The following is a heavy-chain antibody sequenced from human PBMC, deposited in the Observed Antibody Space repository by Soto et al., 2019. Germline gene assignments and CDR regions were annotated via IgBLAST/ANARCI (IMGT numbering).Heavy chain of an antibody. J-gene: IGHJ4*02. D-gene: IGHD2-15*01. V-gene: IGHV3-23*01. CDR3: AKGRCSGTSCYSDY. Sequence: EVQLLESGGGVVHPGGSLRLSCAASGFSFSDYAMSWVHQAPGKGLEWVSGVSGGGGVTNYADSVKGRFTISRDNSKNTVYLQMNGLRAEDTAIYYCAKGRCSGTSCYSDYWGQGTLVTVSS. CDR1: GFSFSDYA. CDR2: VSGGGGVT.